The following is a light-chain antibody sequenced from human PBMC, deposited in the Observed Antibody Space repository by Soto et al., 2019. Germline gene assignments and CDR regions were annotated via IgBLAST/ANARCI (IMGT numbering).Light chain of an antibody. CDR3: AXWDDSLSGVV. Sequence: QSVLTQPPSASATPGQRVTISCSGSDSNVGINFVYWYQQLPGTAPKLLIYTNDQRPSGVPDRFSGSKSGTSASLAISGLXXXXXXXXYCAXWDDSLSGVVFGGGTKLTVL. J-gene: IGLJ2*01. V-gene: IGLV1-47*02. CDR1: DSNVGINF. CDR2: TND.